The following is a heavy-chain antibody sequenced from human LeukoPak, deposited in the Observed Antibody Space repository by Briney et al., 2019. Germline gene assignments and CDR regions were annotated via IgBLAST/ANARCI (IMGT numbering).Heavy chain of an antibody. CDR3: ATGLGYYFDY. CDR1: GGSISRSSYY. CDR2: IYYSVNT. Sequence: PSETLSLTCTVSGGSISRSSYYWGWIRQPPGKGLEWIGSIYYSVNTYYNPSLKSRVTISVDTSKNQFSLKLSSVTAADTAVYHCATGLGYYFDYWGQGTLVTVSS. V-gene: IGHV4-39*01. D-gene: IGHD3-16*01. J-gene: IGHJ4*02.